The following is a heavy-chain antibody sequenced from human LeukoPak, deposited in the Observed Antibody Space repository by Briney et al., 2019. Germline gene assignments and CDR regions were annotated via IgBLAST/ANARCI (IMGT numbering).Heavy chain of an antibody. CDR2: IYSGGST. J-gene: IGHJ4*02. CDR3: MKLPTMIIVIDTDFEY. Sequence: GGSLRLSCAASGFTVSSNYMSWVRQAPGKGLEWVSVIYSGGSTYYADSVKGRFTISRDNSKNTLHLQMNNVRAEDTALYYCMKLPTMIIVIDTDFEYWGQGAQVTVSS. D-gene: IGHD2-21*01. V-gene: IGHV3-53*01. CDR1: GFTVSSNY.